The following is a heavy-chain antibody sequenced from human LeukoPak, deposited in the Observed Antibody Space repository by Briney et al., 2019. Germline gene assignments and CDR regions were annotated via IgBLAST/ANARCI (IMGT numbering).Heavy chain of an antibody. D-gene: IGHD4-17*01. CDR3: ARDPGDGPYGDPDADYYYYYMDV. Sequence: GGSLRLSCAASGFTFSSYAMSWVHQAPGKGLEWVSGLTSGGGSTYYADSVKGRFTISRDNSKNTLYLQMNSLRAEDTAVYYCARDPGDGPYGDPDADYYYYYMDVWGKGTTVTASS. V-gene: IGHV3-23*01. CDR2: LTSGGGST. CDR1: GFTFSSYA. J-gene: IGHJ6*03.